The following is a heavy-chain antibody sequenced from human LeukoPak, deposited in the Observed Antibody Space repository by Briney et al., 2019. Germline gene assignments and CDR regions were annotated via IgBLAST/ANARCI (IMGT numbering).Heavy chain of an antibody. J-gene: IGHJ5*01. D-gene: IGHD1-7*01. Sequence: ASVNVSFTGAGGTFSSYAISWGRQAPGQGLEWMGRIIPIFGTANYAQKFQGRVTITADKSTSTAYMELSSLRSEDTAVYYCARGELELNWFDSCGQGTLVTVSS. CDR3: ARGELELNWFDS. CDR1: GGTFSSYA. V-gene: IGHV1-69*06. CDR2: IIPIFGTA.